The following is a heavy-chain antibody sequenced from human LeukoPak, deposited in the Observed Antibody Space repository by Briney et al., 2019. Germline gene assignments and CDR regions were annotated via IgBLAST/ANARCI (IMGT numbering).Heavy chain of an antibody. J-gene: IGHJ5*02. Sequence: SETLSLTCTVSGGSISSGDYYWSWIRQHPGKGLEWIGSIYHSGSTSYNPSLKSRVTISVDTSKNQFSLKLSSVTAADTAVYYCARGEYYYGSGSYKWFDPWGQGTLVTVSS. CDR3: ARGEYYYGSGSYKWFDP. CDR1: GGSISSGDYY. V-gene: IGHV4-31*03. CDR2: IYHSGST. D-gene: IGHD3-10*01.